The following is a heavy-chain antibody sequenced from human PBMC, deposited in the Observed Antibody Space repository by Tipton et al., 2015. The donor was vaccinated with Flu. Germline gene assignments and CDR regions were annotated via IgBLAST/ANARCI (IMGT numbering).Heavy chain of an antibody. Sequence: TLSLTCTVSGDSLTNSPYSWGWIRQPPGKGLEWIGSIYYSGSTNYSPSLKSRVTMSVDTSKSQISLKLIFVTAADTAVYYCARHHRWLGYFESWGLGTLVTVSS. CDR2: IYYSGST. CDR3: ARHHRWLGYFES. J-gene: IGHJ4*02. CDR1: GDSLTNSPYS. V-gene: IGHV4-61*01. D-gene: IGHD3-9*01.